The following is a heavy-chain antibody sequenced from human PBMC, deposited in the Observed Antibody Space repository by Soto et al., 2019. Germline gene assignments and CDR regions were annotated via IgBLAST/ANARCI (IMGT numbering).Heavy chain of an antibody. CDR1: GGTFSSYT. D-gene: IGHD2-15*01. Sequence: QVQLVQSGAEVKKPGSSVKVSCKASGGTFSSYTISWVRQAPGQGLEWMGRIIPILGIANYAQKFQGRVTMTADKSTSKAYMERGKLRSGDTAVYYCARARSEVVAWPNKLRNNGLDGWCQGTTVTVSS. V-gene: IGHV1-69*02. J-gene: IGHJ6*02. CDR3: ARARSEVVAWPNKLRNNGLDG. CDR2: IIPILGIA.